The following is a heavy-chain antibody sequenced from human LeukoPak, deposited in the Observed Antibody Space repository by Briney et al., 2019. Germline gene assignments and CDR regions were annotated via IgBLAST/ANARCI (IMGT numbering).Heavy chain of an antibody. CDR1: GFFFNRFD. CDR2: INANGGSA. CDR3: ARGGLDSPWSGYNAPGY. D-gene: IGHD3-3*01. J-gene: IGHJ4*02. Sequence: PGGSLRLSCAGSGFFFNRFDMHWLGRAPGKGLQYVASINANGGSAYYAASVKDRFTISRDAVNDTLFLQMGSVRTEDTAVYFCARGGLDSPWSGYNAPGYWGQGTLVTVSS. V-gene: IGHV3-64*02.